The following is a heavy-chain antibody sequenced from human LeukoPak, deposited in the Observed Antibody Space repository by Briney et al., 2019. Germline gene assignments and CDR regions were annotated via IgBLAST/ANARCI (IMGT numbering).Heavy chain of an antibody. CDR3: AKDAVVTDYDFWSSNMRFGFDP. D-gene: IGHD3-3*01. CDR2: ISGSGGST. CDR1: GSTFSSYA. V-gene: IGHV3-23*01. J-gene: IGHJ5*02. Sequence: PGGSLRLSCAASGSTFSSYAMSWVRQAPGKGLEWVSAISGSGGSTYYADSVKGRFTISRDNSKNTLYLQMNSLRAEDTAVYYCAKDAVVTDYDFWSSNMRFGFDPWGQGSLVTVSS.